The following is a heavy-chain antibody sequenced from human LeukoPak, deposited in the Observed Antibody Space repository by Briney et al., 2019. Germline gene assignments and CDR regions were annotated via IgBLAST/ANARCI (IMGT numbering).Heavy chain of an antibody. CDR2: ISDSGGST. Sequence: GGSLRLSCAASGFTFSSYAMSWVRQAPGKGLEWVSAISDSGGSTYYADSVKGRFTISRDNSKNTLYLQMNSLRAEDTAVYYCAKDLSKSRITMVRGVPSPSDYWGQGTLVTVSS. J-gene: IGHJ4*02. CDR3: AKDLSKSRITMVRGVPSPSDY. D-gene: IGHD3-10*01. CDR1: GFTFSSYA. V-gene: IGHV3-23*01.